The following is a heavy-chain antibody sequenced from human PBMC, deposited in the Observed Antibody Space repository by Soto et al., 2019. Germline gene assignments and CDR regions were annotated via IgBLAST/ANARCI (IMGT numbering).Heavy chain of an antibody. J-gene: IGHJ5*02. CDR3: ARCRHITIFGVDKNWFDP. D-gene: IGHD3-3*01. CDR2: IYYSGST. V-gene: IGHV4-31*03. CDR1: GGSISSGGYY. Sequence: SETLSLTCTVSGGSISSGGYYWSWIRRHPGKGLEWIGYIYYSGSTYYNPSLKSRVTISVDTSKNQFSLKLSSVTAADTAVYYCARCRHITIFGVDKNWFDPWGQGTLVTVSS.